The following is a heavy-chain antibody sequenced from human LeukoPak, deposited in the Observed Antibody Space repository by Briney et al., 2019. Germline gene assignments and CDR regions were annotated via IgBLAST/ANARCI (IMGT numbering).Heavy chain of an antibody. Sequence: GGSLRLSCVASGLTVRSNYMSWVRQAPGKGLEWVSAISGSGGSTYYADSVKGRFTISRDNSKNTLYLQMNSLRAEDTAVYYCAKDDEPWGQGTLVTVSS. CDR3: AKDDEP. CDR1: GLTVRSNY. J-gene: IGHJ5*02. CDR2: ISGSGGST. V-gene: IGHV3-23*01.